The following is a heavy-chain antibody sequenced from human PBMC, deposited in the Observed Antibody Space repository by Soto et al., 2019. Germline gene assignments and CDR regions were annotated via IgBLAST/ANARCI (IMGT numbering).Heavy chain of an antibody. D-gene: IGHD1-26*01. J-gene: IGHJ6*02. CDR2: VYYTGGT. V-gene: IGHV4-59*08. CDR3: VRQGIYYLHCLVDV. CDR1: SGPSSSHN. Sequence: QVHVQQSGPGLVKPSETLSLSCTVSSGPSSSHNWGWIRQPPGRGLEWIGYVYYTGGTSYNPSLKSRVTTSADTSTTHISLTLSSVTAADTAVYYCVRQGIYYLHCLVDVWGQGTTVSVSS.